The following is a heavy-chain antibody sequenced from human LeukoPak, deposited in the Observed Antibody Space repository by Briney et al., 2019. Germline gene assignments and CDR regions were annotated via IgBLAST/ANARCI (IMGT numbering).Heavy chain of an antibody. CDR2: IYTSGST. Sequence: SETLSLTCTVSGGSISSYYWSWIRQPAGKGLEWIGRIYTSGSTNYNPSLKRRVTMSVDTSKSQFSLKLSSVTAADTAVYYCARDRGLQQQLDYWGQGTLVTVSS. CDR3: ARDRGLQQQLDY. V-gene: IGHV4-4*07. CDR1: GGSISSYY. J-gene: IGHJ4*02. D-gene: IGHD6-13*01.